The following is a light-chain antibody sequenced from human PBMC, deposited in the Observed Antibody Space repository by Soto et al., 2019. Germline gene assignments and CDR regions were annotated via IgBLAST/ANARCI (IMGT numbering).Light chain of an antibody. CDR2: LGS. V-gene: IGKV2-28*01. CDR1: QSLLHSNGYNY. Sequence: DIVMTQSLLSLPVTPGEPAFISCRSSQSLLHSNGYNYLDWYLQKQGQXQQXXIYLGSNRASGVPDRFSGSGSGTDCTMKISRVEAEDVGVYYCMQALQTPLTFGQGTRLENK. CDR3: MQALQTPLT. J-gene: IGKJ5*01.